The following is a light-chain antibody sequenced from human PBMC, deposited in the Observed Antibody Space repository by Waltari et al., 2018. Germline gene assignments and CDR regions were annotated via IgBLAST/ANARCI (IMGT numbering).Light chain of an antibody. CDR1: QSIRSW. CDR2: QVS. J-gene: IGKJ5*01. V-gene: IGKV1-5*03. CDR3: QQYDKYPVA. Sequence: DIQMTQFPSTLSASVGDTVTITCRASQSIRSWLAWYQQKPGKAPKLLVYQVSRLESGVPSRFSGSGSGPEFTLTISSLQPDDFATYYCQQYDKYPVAFGQGTRLEIK.